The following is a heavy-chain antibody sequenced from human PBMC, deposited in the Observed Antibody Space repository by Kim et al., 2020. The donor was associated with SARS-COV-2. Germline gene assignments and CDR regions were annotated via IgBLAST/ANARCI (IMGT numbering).Heavy chain of an antibody. V-gene: IGHV1-2*06. CDR1: GYTFTGPY. CDR2: INPNSGDP. J-gene: IGHJ4*02. D-gene: IGHD3-3*01. Sequence: ASVKVSCKASGYTFTGPYIHWVRQAPGQGLEWMGRINPNSGDPNYAQKFQGRVTVTRDTSISTVYMELNTLTSDDTALYYCARELTWSIGYWGQGTLVTVSS. CDR3: ARELTWSIGY.